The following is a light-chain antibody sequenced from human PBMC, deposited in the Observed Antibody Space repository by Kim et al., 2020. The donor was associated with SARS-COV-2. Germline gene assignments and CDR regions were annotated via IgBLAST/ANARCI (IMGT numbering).Light chain of an antibody. V-gene: IGLV3-19*01. J-gene: IGLJ2*01. CDR3: NSRDSSGNPPVV. CDR2: GKN. CDR1: SHRSYY. Sequence: LDQRVRNRCQGDSHRSYYASWYQQKRGQAPGLVIYGKNNRPSGITDRFSGSSSGNTASVTITGAQAEDEADYYCNSRDSSGNPPVVFGGGTQLTVL.